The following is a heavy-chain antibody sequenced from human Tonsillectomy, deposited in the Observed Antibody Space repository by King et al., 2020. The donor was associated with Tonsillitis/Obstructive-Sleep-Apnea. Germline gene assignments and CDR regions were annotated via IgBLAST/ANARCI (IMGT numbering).Heavy chain of an antibody. CDR1: GGTFSSYA. CDR2: IIPSLGIA. CDR3: ARGGSGYYYFGY. J-gene: IGHJ4*02. V-gene: IGHV1-69*10. Sequence: VQLVQSGAEVKKPGSSVKVSCKASGGTFSSYAISWVRQAPGQGLEWMGGIIPSLGIANYAQKFQGRVTITADKSTSTAYMELSSLRSEDTAVYYCARGGSGYYYFGYWGQGTLVTVSS. D-gene: IGHD3-22*01.